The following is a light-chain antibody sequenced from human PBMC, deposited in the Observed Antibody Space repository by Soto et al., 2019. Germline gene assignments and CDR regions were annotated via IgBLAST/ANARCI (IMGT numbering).Light chain of an antibody. CDR2: EVT. Sequence: QSALTQPPSASGSPGQSVTISCTGTNSDVGAYNFVSWYQQHPGKAPKLIIYEVTKRPSGVPDRFSGSKSGNTASLTISGLQAGDEADYYCSSNAGNNNDLFGTATKVTVL. V-gene: IGLV2-8*01. CDR3: SSNAGNNNDL. CDR1: NSDVGAYNF. J-gene: IGLJ1*01.